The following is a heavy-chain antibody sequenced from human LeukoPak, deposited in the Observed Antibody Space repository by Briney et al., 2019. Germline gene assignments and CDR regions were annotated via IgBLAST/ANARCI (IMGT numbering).Heavy chain of an antibody. D-gene: IGHD6-6*01. CDR3: AREDLVGSSIDY. CDR1: GGSISSGGYY. V-gene: IGHV4-30-2*01. CDR2: IYHSGST. Sequence: PSETLSLTCTVSGGSISSGGYYWSWIRQPPGKGLEWIGYIYHSGSTYYNPSLKSRVTISVDRSKNQFSLKLSSVTAADTAVYYCAREDLVGSSIDYWGQGTLVTVSS. J-gene: IGHJ4*02.